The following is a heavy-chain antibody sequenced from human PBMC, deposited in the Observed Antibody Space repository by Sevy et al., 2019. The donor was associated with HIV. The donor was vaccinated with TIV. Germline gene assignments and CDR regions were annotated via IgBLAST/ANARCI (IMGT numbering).Heavy chain of an antibody. V-gene: IGHV3-30*02. Sequence: GGSLRLSCAASGFTFSSYGMHWVRQAPGKGLEWVAFIWYDGSNKYYADSVKGRFTISRDNSKNTLYLQMNSLRAEDTAVYYCAKDLFSSSWYLSSHHRGMDIWGQGTTVTVSS. CDR3: AKDLFSSSWYLSSHHRGMDI. J-gene: IGHJ6*02. CDR2: IWYDGSNK. CDR1: GFTFSSYG. D-gene: IGHD6-13*01.